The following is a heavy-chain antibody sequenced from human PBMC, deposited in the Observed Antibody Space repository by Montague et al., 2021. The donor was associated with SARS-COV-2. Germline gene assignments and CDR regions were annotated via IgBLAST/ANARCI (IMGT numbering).Heavy chain of an antibody. CDR3: ARAQNTCFIANCVNYFEV. D-gene: IGHD1-1*01. V-gene: IGHV4-59*01. Sequence: SETLSLTCEVSGGSISSYYWSWIRQSPGKGLEWIGYVHYTGSTKYNSSLTTRVTLTLDTPKNHFSLKLSSVTAADTAVYYCARAQNTCFIANCVNYFEVWGLGALVTVSS. J-gene: IGHJ4*02. CDR1: GGSISSYY. CDR2: VHYTGST.